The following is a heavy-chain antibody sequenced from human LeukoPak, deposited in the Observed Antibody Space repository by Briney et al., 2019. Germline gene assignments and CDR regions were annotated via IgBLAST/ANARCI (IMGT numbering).Heavy chain of an antibody. Sequence: PGGSLRLSCAASGFTFSSYAMHWVRQAPGKGLERVAVISYDGSNKYYADSVKGRFTISRDNSKNTLYLQMNSLRAEDTAVYYCAREDIVVVPAAHYGVWGQGTLVTVSS. D-gene: IGHD2-2*01. CDR2: ISYDGSNK. V-gene: IGHV3-30-3*01. CDR3: AREDIVVVPAAHYGV. J-gene: IGHJ4*02. CDR1: GFTFSSYA.